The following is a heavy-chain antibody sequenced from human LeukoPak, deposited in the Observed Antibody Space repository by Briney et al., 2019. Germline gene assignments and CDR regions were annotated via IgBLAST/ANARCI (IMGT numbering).Heavy chain of an antibody. D-gene: IGHD3-3*01. V-gene: IGHV3-73*01. CDR1: GFTFSGSA. CDR3: TRWGSRAGYDFWGGYSDY. Sequence: PGGSLRLSCAASGFTFSGSAIHWVRQASGKGLEWVGRIRSKANSYATAYAASVKGRFTISRDDSKNTAYLQMNSLKTEDTAVYYCTRWGSRAGYDFWGGYSDYWGQGTLVTVSS. CDR2: IRSKANSYAT. J-gene: IGHJ4*02.